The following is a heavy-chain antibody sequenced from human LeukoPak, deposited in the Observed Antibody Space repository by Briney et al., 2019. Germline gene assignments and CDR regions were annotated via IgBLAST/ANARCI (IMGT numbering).Heavy chain of an antibody. CDR3: ARENTALGAFDI. CDR1: GFTFSSYA. Sequence: GGSLRLSCAASGFTFSSYAMHGVRQAPGKGLEWVAVISYDGSNKYYADSVKGRFTISRDNSKNTLYLQMNSLRAEDTAVYYCARENTALGAFDIWGQGTMVTVSS. D-gene: IGHD5-18*01. V-gene: IGHV3-30-3*01. J-gene: IGHJ3*02. CDR2: ISYDGSNK.